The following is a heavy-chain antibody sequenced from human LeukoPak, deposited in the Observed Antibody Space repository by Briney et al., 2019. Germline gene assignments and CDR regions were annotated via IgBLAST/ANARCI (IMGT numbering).Heavy chain of an antibody. Sequence: GGSLRLSCAASGFTVSSNYMSWVRQAPGKGLEWVSVIYSGGSTYYADSVKGRFTISRDNSKNTLYLQMNSLRDEDTAVYYCARDPNYYDSRGYYYEGFYGMDVWGQGTTVTVSS. V-gene: IGHV3-66*02. CDR3: ARDPNYYDSRGYYYEGFYGMDV. D-gene: IGHD3-22*01. CDR2: IYSGGST. J-gene: IGHJ6*02. CDR1: GFTVSSNY.